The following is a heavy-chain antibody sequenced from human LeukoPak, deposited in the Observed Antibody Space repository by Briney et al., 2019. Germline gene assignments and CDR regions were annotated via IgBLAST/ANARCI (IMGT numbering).Heavy chain of an antibody. Sequence: PGRSLRLSCAASGFAFSSYAMHWVRQAPGKGLEWVAFISYDGGSIYYADSVKGRFTISRDNSKNTLYLQMNSLRAEDTAVYFCARDQPGTYTLSGAWGQGTLVTVSS. J-gene: IGHJ5*02. CDR2: ISYDGGSI. CDR1: GFAFSSYA. D-gene: IGHD1-14*01. V-gene: IGHV3-30-3*01. CDR3: ARDQPGTYTLSGA.